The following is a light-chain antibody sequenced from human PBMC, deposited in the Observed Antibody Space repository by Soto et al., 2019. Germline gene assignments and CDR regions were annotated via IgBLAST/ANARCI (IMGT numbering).Light chain of an antibody. V-gene: IGLV2-14*03. CDR3: TSYTTGSSLVV. J-gene: IGLJ2*01. CDR2: DVT. Sequence: QSALTQPASVSGSPGQSITISCTGTSSDVGGYNYVSWYQHHPGKAPKVIIYDVTNRPTGVSDRFSGSKSGNTASLTISGLQAEDEAEYFCTSYTTGSSLVVFGGGTQVTVL. CDR1: SSDVGGYNY.